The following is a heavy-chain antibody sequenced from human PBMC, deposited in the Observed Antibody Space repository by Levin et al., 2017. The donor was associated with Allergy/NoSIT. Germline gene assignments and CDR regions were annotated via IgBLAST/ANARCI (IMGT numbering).Heavy chain of an antibody. CDR1: GGSIRGSGFY. D-gene: IGHD3-9*01. CDR2: IYESGNT. CDR3: ARDYLDSGAPNRFDH. Sequence: SETLSLTCTVSGGSIRGSGFYWSWIRQHPAGKGLEWIGYIYESGNTDFNPSLTSRVTISVDTSKNQFFLRLSSVTAADTAVYYCARDYLDSGAPNRFDHWGQGTLVTVSS. J-gene: IGHJ5*02. V-gene: IGHV4-31*03.